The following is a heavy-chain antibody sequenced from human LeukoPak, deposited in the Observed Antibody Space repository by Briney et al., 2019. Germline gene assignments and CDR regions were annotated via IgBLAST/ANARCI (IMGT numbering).Heavy chain of an antibody. CDR3: ARDTDGRFDY. J-gene: IGHJ4*02. D-gene: IGHD5-24*01. CDR2: ISGSSNTI. Sequence: GGSLRLSCAASGFTFSTYSMNWVRQAPGKGLEWISHISGSSNTIYYADSVKGRFTISRDDAKNSLSLQMNSLRAEDTAVYYCARDTDGRFDYWGQGTLVTVSS. V-gene: IGHV3-48*04. CDR1: GFTFSTYS.